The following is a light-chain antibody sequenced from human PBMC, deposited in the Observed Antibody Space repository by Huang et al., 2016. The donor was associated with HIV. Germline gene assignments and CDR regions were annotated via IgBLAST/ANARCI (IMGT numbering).Light chain of an antibody. CDR2: DTS. CDR1: QTINRNF. CDR3: QRYDTSPT. V-gene: IGKV3D-20*01. Sequence: EIVLTQSPATLSLSPGERATLSCGASQTINRNFLAWYQQRPGLAPRLLIYDTSSRPTDSPDRVSGSGSGTDFTLTISRLEPEDFAVYYCQRYDTSPTFGGGTRVEIK. J-gene: IGKJ4*01.